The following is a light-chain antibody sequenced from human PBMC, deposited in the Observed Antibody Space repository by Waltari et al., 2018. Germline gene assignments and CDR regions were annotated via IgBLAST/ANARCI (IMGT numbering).Light chain of an antibody. CDR3: QVWDIDSDPSVV. V-gene: IGLV3-21*02. Sequence: SYVLTQPPSLSVAPGRTARRTCGGTTIRTKTATWYQQKPGQAPVMVVYDDIDRPSGTPERFSGSNSGNTATLIINRVEAGDEADYYCQVWDIDSDPSVVFGGGTKLTVL. J-gene: IGLJ2*01. CDR1: TIRTKT. CDR2: DDI.